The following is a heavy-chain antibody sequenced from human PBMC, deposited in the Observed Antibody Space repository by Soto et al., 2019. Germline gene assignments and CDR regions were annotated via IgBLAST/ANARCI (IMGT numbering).Heavy chain of an antibody. J-gene: IGHJ4*02. V-gene: IGHV1-46*01. CDR1: GYTFTSYY. Sequence: QVQLVQSGAEVKKPGASVKVSCKASGYTFTSYYMHWVRQAPGQGLEWMGIINPSGGSTSYAQKFQGRGTMTRDTSTSTVYMELSSLRSEDTAVYYCARDLYYYDSSGYSLFDYWGQGTLVTVSS. D-gene: IGHD3-22*01. CDR2: INPSGGST. CDR3: ARDLYYYDSSGYSLFDY.